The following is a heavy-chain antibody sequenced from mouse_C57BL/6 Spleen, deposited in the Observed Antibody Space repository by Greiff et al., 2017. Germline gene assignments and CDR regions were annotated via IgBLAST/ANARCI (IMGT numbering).Heavy chain of an antibody. J-gene: IGHJ3*01. CDR2: INPYNGGT. V-gene: IGHV1-19*01. D-gene: IGHD2-4*01. Sequence: VQLKQSGPVLVKPGASVKMSCKASGYTFTDYYMNWVKQSHGKSLEWIGVINPYNGGTSYNQKFKGKATLTVDKSSSTAYMELNSLTSEDSAVYYCARGGDYDVRFAYRGQETLVTVSA. CDR3: ARGGDYDVRFAY. CDR1: GYTFTDYY.